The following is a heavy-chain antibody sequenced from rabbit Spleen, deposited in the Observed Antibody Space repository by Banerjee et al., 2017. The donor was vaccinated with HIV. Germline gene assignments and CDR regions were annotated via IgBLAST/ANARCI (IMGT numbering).Heavy chain of an antibody. CDR3: ARDTGSSFSSYGMDL. J-gene: IGHJ6*01. V-gene: IGHV1S45*01. Sequence: QEQLEESGGRLVQPGGSLKLSCTASGFPISSYWMNWVRQAPGKGLEWIACIYAGSSAFTYYASWAKGRFTISKTSSTTVTLQMTSLTVADTATYFCARDTGSSFSSYGMDLWGQGTLVTVS. CDR1: GFPISSYW. CDR2: IYAGSSAFT. D-gene: IGHD8-1*01.